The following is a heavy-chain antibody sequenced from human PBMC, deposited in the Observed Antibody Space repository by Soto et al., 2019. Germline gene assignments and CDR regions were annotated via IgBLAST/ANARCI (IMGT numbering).Heavy chain of an antibody. CDR1: GFTFSSYG. CDR3: ARGIRRASGRRGAFDI. CDR2: IWYDGSNK. J-gene: IGHJ3*02. D-gene: IGHD6-19*01. V-gene: IGHV3-33*01. Sequence: GGSLRLSCAASGFTFSSYGMHWVRQAPGKGLEWVAVIWYDGSNKYYADSVKGRFTISRDNSKNTLYLQMNSLRAEDTAVYYCARGIRRASGRRGAFDIWGQGTMVTVSS.